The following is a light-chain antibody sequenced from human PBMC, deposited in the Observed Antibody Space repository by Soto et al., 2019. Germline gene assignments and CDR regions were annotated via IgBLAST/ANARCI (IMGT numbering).Light chain of an antibody. CDR2: DVS. J-gene: IGLJ3*02. CDR3: ASKRDNGRV. Sequence: QSALTQPASVSGSPGQSITISCTGTSNDVGAYKYVSWYQQHPGKAPKVMIYDVSYRPSWVSNRFSGSKSGNTAYLTISGLQAEDEAVYYCASKRDNGRVFAGGTKVTVL. V-gene: IGLV2-14*03. CDR1: SNDVGAYKY.